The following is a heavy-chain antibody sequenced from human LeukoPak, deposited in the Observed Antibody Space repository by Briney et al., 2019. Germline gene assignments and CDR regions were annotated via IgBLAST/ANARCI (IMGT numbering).Heavy chain of an antibody. J-gene: IGHJ4*02. V-gene: IGHV3-7*01. CDR2: IKQDGSEK. Sequence: GGSLRLSCAASGFTFSSYWMSWVRQAPGKGLEWVPNIKQDGSEKYYVDSVKGRFTISRDNAKNSLYLQMNSLRAEDTAVYYCARDFWSGYYRHWGQGTLVTVSS. CDR3: ARDFWSGYYRH. CDR1: GFTFSSYW. D-gene: IGHD3-3*01.